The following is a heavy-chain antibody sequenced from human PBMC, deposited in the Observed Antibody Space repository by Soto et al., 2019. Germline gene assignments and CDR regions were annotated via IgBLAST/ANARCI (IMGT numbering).Heavy chain of an antibody. CDR1: GYTFTSYY. D-gene: IGHD2-15*01. Sequence: QVQLVQSGAEVKKPGASVKVSCKASGYTFTSYYMHWVRQAPGQGLEWMGIINPSGGSTSYAQKFQGRVTMTRETSTSTVYMELSSLRSEDTAVYYCARDGGTVVTTSWYFDLWGRGTLVTVSS. V-gene: IGHV1-46*03. CDR2: INPSGGST. CDR3: ARDGGTVVTTSWYFDL. J-gene: IGHJ2*01.